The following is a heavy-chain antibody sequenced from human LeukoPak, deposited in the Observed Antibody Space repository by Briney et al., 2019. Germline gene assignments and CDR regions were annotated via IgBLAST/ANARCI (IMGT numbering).Heavy chain of an antibody. V-gene: IGHV4-4*07. CDR2: IYASGGA. CDR1: GGSISTYY. D-gene: IGHD1-7*01. J-gene: IGHJ5*02. Sequence: PSETLSLTCTVSGGSISTYYWSWIRQPAGKGLEWIGRIYASGGANYNPSLKSRVTISLDRSKNQFSLNLTSMTAADTAVYYCARGLMGTTGEQNWFDPWGQGTLVTVSP. CDR3: ARGLMGTTGEQNWFDP.